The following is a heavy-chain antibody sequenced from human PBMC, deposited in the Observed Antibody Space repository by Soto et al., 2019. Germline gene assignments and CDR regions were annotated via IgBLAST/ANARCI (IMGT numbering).Heavy chain of an antibody. CDR2: INHSGST. J-gene: IGHJ5*02. CDR3: ARGRSYRLLSGYWFDP. V-gene: IGHV4-34*01. CDR1: GGSFSGYY. D-gene: IGHD2-2*01. Sequence: SETLSLTGAVYGGSFSGYYWSWIRQPPGKGLEWIGEINHSGSTNYNPSLKSRVTISVDTSKNQFSLKMSSVTAADTAVYYCARGRSYRLLSGYWFDPWGQGTLVTVSS.